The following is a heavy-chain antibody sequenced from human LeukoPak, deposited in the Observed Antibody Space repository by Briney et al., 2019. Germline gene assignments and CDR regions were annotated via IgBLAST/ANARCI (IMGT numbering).Heavy chain of an antibody. V-gene: IGHV3-23*01. CDR1: GFTFSSYA. Sequence: GGSLRLSCAASGFTFSSYAMSWIRQAPGKGLEWVSAISGSGGSTYYADPVKGRFTISRDNSKNTLYLQMNSLRAEDTAVYYCAKLRPIVVVIGYYFDYWGQGTLVTVSS. CDR3: AKLRPIVVVIGYYFDY. J-gene: IGHJ4*02. D-gene: IGHD3-22*01. CDR2: ISGSGGST.